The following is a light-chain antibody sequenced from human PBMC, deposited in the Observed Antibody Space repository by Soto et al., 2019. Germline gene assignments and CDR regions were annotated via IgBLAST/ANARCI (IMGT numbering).Light chain of an antibody. V-gene: IGLV2-14*01. J-gene: IGLJ2*01. Sequence: QSALTQPASVSGSPGQSITISCTGTSSDVGGYNYVSWYQQHPGKAPKLMIFEVRNRPSGVSNRFSGSRSGYTASLTISGLQAEDEADYYCSSHTSSNPVVFGGGTKVTVL. CDR3: SSHTSSNPVV. CDR2: EVR. CDR1: SSDVGGYNY.